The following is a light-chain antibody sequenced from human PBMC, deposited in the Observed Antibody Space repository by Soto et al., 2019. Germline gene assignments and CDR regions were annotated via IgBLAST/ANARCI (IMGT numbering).Light chain of an antibody. V-gene: IGKV3-20*01. J-gene: IGKJ5*01. CDR2: GAS. CDR1: QSINRD. CDR3: QQYGSSPF. Sequence: EIVMTQSPATLSVSPGESATLTCRASQSINRDLAWYVQKPGQAPRLLIYGASSRATGIPDRFSGSGSGTDFTLTISRLEPEDFAVYYCQQYGSSPFFGQGTRLEI.